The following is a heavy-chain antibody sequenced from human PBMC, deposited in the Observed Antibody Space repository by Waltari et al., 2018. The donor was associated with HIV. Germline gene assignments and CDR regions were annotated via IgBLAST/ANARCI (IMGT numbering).Heavy chain of an antibody. D-gene: IGHD4-17*01. CDR3: ARPLDNLAVTTPFDY. CDR1: GYTFTSYA. CDR2: INAGNGNT. J-gene: IGHJ4*02. V-gene: IGHV1-3*01. Sequence: QVQLVQSGAEVKKPGASVKVSCKASGYTFTSYAMHWVRQAPGQRLEWMGWINAGNGNTKYSQKFQGRVTITRDTSASTAYMELSSLRSEDTAVYYCARPLDNLAVTTPFDYWGQGTLVTVSS.